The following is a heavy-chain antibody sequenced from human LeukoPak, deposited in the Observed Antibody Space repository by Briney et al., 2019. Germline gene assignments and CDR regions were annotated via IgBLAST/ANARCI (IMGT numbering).Heavy chain of an antibody. Sequence: GGSLRLSRAASGFTLSDYGMHWVRQAPGKGLDWVAFIRYDGNNKYYADSVKGRFTISRDNSKNTLYLQMNSLRAEDTAVYYCAKDVTHYGHYDSAFDIWGQGTMVTVSS. CDR1: GFTLSDYG. J-gene: IGHJ3*02. CDR3: AKDVTHYGHYDSAFDI. CDR2: IRYDGNNK. V-gene: IGHV3-30*02. D-gene: IGHD4-17*01.